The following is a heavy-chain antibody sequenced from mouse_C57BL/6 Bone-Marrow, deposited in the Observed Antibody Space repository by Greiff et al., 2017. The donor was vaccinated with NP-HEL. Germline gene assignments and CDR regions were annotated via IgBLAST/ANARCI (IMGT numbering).Heavy chain of an antibody. CDR1: GYTFTSYW. CDR3: ARLSITTVVADY. CDR2: IDPSDSYT. Sequence: QVQLQQPGAELVKPGASVKLSCKASGYTFTSYWMQWVKQRPGQGLEWIGEIDPSDSYTNYNQKFKGKATLTVDTSSSTAYMQLSSLTSEDSAVYYGARLSITTVVADYWGQGTTLTVSS. J-gene: IGHJ2*01. V-gene: IGHV1-50*01. D-gene: IGHD1-1*01.